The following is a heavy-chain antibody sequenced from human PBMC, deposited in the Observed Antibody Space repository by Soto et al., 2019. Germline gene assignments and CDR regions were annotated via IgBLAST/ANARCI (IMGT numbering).Heavy chain of an antibody. CDR2: INPSGGTT. D-gene: IGHD2-15*01. CDR1: GYTFTRDN. CDR3: ARVRGSGSEYFFEY. Sequence: GASVQVSCKAAGYTFTRDNVHCGRQAPGQGLEWMAIINPSGGTTYYVQKFEGRVTLTKDTSTSTVYMELSSLRSDDTAVYYCARVRGSGSEYFFEYWGQGTLVSVSS. V-gene: IGHV1-46*01. J-gene: IGHJ4*02.